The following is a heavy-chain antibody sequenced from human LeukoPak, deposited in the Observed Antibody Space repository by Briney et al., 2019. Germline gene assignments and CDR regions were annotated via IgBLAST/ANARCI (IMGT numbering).Heavy chain of an antibody. CDR2: IYYSGST. V-gene: IGHV4-59*01. D-gene: IGHD5-18*01. Sequence: SETLSLTCTVSGGSISSYYWSWIRQPPGKGLEWIGYIYYSGSTNYNPSLKSRVTISLDTSKNQFSLKLSSVTAADTAVYYCAREGDNYGNWFDPWGQGTLVTVSS. J-gene: IGHJ5*02. CDR1: GGSISSYY. CDR3: AREGDNYGNWFDP.